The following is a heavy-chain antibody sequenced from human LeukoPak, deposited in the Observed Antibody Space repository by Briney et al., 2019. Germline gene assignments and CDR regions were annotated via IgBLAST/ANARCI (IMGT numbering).Heavy chain of an antibody. V-gene: IGHV3-9*03. Sequence: PGRSLRLSCAASGFTFDDYAMHWVRQAPGKGLEWVSGISWNSGSIGYAASVKGRFTISRDNAKNSLYLQMNSVRAEDMALYYCAKGFWSGYYGYYFDYWGQGTLVTVSS. J-gene: IGHJ4*02. D-gene: IGHD3-3*01. CDR1: GFTFDDYA. CDR3: AKGFWSGYYGYYFDY. CDR2: ISWNSGSI.